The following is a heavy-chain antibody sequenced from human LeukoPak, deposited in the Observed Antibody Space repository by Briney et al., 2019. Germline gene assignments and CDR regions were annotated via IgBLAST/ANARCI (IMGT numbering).Heavy chain of an antibody. V-gene: IGHV3-23*01. J-gene: IGHJ4*02. CDR2: INSSGGST. CDR1: GITFSNYA. Sequence: GGSLRVSCAASGITFSNYAMSWVRQAPGKGLEWVSGINSSGGSTYYADSVKGRFTISRDNSKNTLHLQMNSLRAEDTAVYYCAKGDWGFPFDYWGQGTLVTVSP. CDR3: AKGDWGFPFDY. D-gene: IGHD7-27*01.